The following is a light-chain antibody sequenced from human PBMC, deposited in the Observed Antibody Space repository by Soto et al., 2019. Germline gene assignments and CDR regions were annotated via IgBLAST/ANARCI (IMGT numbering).Light chain of an antibody. CDR3: SSYAGSNNF. CDR1: SSDVGGYNY. V-gene: IGLV2-8*01. J-gene: IGLJ2*01. Sequence: QSVLTQPPSASGSPGQSVTISCTGTSSDVGGYNYVSWYQQHPGKAPKLIIYELTKRPSGVPDRVSGSKSGNTASLTVSGLQADDEADYDCSSYAGSNNFFGGGTKLTVL. CDR2: ELT.